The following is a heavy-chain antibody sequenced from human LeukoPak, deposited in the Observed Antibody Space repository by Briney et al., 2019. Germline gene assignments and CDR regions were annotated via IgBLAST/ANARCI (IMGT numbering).Heavy chain of an antibody. D-gene: IGHD5-24*01. CDR1: GFTFSSYW. V-gene: IGHV3-7*04. J-gene: IGHJ4*02. CDR2: IKQDGSKK. Sequence: PGGSLRLSCAASGFTFSSYWMTWVRQAPGKGLEWVANIKQDGSKKSYVDSVKGRFTISRVNAKNSLYLQMNSLRAEDTAIYYCTRVGYIDEGIDYWGQGTLVTVSS. CDR3: TRVGYIDEGIDY.